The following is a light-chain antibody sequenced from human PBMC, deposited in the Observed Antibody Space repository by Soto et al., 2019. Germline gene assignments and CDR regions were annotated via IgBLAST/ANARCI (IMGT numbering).Light chain of an antibody. Sequence: QSALTQPASVSGSPGQSIAISCTGTNSDVGGYNYVSWYQQHPGKAPKLMISEVSNRPSGVSNRFSGCKSGNTASLTISGLQAEDEADYYCSSYTSSSTYVFGTGTKLTVL. V-gene: IGLV2-14*01. CDR1: NSDVGGYNY. J-gene: IGLJ1*01. CDR3: SSYTSSSTYV. CDR2: EVS.